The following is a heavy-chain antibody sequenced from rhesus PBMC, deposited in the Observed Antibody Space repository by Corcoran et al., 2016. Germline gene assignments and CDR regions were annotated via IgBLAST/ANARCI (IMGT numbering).Heavy chain of an antibody. J-gene: IGHJ4*01. CDR3: ARRLATVTLSYFDY. V-gene: IGHV4S7*01. D-gene: IGHD5-36*02. Sequence: QVQLQESGPGLVKPSETLSLTCAVSGGSISSSNWWSWNRQSPGKGLEWIGYIYGGSGTTRNNPSHKIRVTISTDTSKNQFSLQLSSVTAADTAVYYCARRLATVTLSYFDYWGQGVLVTVSS. CDR2: IYGGSGTT. CDR1: GGSISSSNW.